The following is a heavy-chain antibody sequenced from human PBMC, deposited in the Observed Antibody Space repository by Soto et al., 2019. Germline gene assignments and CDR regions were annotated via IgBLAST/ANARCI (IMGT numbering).Heavy chain of an antibody. V-gene: IGHV4-30-4*01. Sequence: QVQLQESGPGLVKPSQTLSLTCTVSGGSISSGDYYWSWIRQPPGKGLEWIGYIYYSGSTYYIPSLKSRVTISVDTSKNQFSLKLSSVTAADTAVYYCARGLIGKQQRALFFDYWGQGTLVTVSS. CDR2: IYYSGST. D-gene: IGHD6-13*01. CDR3: ARGLIGKQQRALFFDY. CDR1: GGSISSGDYY. J-gene: IGHJ4*02.